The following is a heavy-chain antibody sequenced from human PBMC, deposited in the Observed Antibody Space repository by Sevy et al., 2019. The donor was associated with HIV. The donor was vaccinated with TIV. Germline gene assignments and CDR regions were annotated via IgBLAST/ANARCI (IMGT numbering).Heavy chain of an antibody. Sequence: GESLKISCKGSGYSFTSYWIGWVRQMPGKGLEWMGIIYPGDSDTRYSQSFQGQVTISADKSINTAYLQWSSLKASETAMYYCARQDPTYYYGMDVWGQGTTVTVSS. CDR2: IYPGDSDT. D-gene: IGHD1-1*01. CDR3: ARQDPTYYYGMDV. CDR1: GYSFTSYW. V-gene: IGHV5-51*01. J-gene: IGHJ6*02.